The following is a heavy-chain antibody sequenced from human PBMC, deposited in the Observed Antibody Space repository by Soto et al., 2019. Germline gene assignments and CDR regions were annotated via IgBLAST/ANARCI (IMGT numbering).Heavy chain of an antibody. J-gene: IGHJ6*02. CDR1: GHTLWNYG. Sequence: QVQLDQSGVEVKKPGASVKVTCKASGHTLWNYGISWVRQAPGQGLEWMGWISPYNDATNYAQKFQGRVTMTTNIAASTAYMELRNLRSADTAVYYCARLRSSSYHTHYFSGMDVWGQGTTVTVS. CDR3: ARLRSSSYHTHYFSGMDV. CDR2: ISPYNDAT. V-gene: IGHV1-18*01. D-gene: IGHD3-22*01.